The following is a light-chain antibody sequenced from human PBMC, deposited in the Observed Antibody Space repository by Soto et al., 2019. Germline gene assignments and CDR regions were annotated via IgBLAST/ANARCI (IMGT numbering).Light chain of an antibody. Sequence: DIQMTQSPSAMSASVGDGVTITCRASQGISNYLAWFQQHPGKVPTRLIYFASSLQSGVPSRFSGSGSGTQFTLTIRGLQPADFATYYCLQYSSYPWTFGQGTKV. CDR1: QGISNY. CDR2: FAS. V-gene: IGKV1-17*03. J-gene: IGKJ1*01. CDR3: LQYSSYPWT.